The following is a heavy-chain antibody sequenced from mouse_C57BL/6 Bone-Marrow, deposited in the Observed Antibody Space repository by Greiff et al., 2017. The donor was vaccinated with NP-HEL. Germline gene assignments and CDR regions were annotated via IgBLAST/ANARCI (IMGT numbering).Heavy chain of an antibody. CDR3: ARWLLRGFAY. J-gene: IGHJ3*01. V-gene: IGHV1-81*01. CDR1: GYTFTRYG. D-gene: IGHD2-3*01. Sequence: QVQLQQSGAELARPGASVKLSCKASGYTFTRYGISWVKQRTGQGLEWIGEIYPRSGNTYYNEKFKGKATLTADKSSSTAYMELRSLTSEDSAVYFCARWLLRGFAYWGQGTLVTVSA. CDR2: IYPRSGNT.